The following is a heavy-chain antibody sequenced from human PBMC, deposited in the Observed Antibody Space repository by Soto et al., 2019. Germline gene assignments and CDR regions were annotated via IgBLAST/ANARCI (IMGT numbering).Heavy chain of an antibody. V-gene: IGHV4-30-4*01. J-gene: IGHJ4*02. CDR3: AREYYYDSSGYYYTDY. CDR2: IYYSGST. CDR1: GGSISSGDYY. D-gene: IGHD3-22*01. Sequence: PSETLSLTCTVSGGSISSGDYYWSWVRQPPGKGLEWIGYIYYSGSTYYNPSLKSRVTISVDTSKNQFSLKLSSVTAADTAVYYCAREYYYDSSGYYYTDYWGQGTLVTVSS.